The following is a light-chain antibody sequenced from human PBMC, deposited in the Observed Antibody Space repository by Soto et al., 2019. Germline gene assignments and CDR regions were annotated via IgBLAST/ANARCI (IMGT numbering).Light chain of an antibody. CDR1: QSVSSY. CDR3: QHSSFSPVKFVLWT. CDR2: DAS. J-gene: IGKJ1*01. V-gene: IGKV3-11*01. Sequence: EIVLTQSPATLSLSPGEGATLSCRASQSVSSYLAWYQQKPGQAPRLLIYDASNRATGIPARFSGSGSGTDFTLTISSLEPEDFAVYYCQHSSFSPVKFVLWT.